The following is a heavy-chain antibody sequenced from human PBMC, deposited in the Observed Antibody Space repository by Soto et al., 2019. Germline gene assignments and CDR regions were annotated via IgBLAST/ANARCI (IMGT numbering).Heavy chain of an antibody. CDR3: ARDLDYDSSGYGPHYYGMDV. J-gene: IGHJ6*02. CDR1: GGTFSSYA. D-gene: IGHD3-22*01. V-gene: IGHV1-69*13. CDR2: IIPIFGTA. Sequence: GASVKVCCKASGGTFSSYAISWVRQAPGQGLEWMGGIIPIFGTANYAQKFQGRVTITADESTSTAYMELSSLRSEDTAVYYCARDLDYDSSGYGPHYYGMDVWGQGSTVTASS.